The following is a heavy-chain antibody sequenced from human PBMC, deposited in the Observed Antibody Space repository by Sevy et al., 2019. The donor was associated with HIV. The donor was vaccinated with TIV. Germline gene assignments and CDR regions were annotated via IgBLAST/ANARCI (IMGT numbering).Heavy chain of an antibody. V-gene: IGHV1-58*01. CDR3: AADSSSPPEIYYYYGMDV. Sequence: ASVKVSCKASGFTFTSSAVQWVRQARGQRLEWIGWIVVGSGNTNYAQKFQERVTITRDMSTSTAYMELGSLRSEDTAVYYCAADSSSPPEIYYYYGMDVWGQGTTVTVSS. D-gene: IGHD6-6*01. J-gene: IGHJ6*02. CDR2: IVVGSGNT. CDR1: GFTFTSSA.